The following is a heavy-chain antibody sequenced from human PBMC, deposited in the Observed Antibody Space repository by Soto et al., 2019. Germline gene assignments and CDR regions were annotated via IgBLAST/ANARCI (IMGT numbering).Heavy chain of an antibody. D-gene: IGHD1-1*01. CDR1: GYPFSTYG. CDR3: ARDRRKELWVEGLHAMDA. CDR2: ISGYNGQT. J-gene: IGHJ6*02. Sequence: QGQLVQSAPEVKKPGASVKVSCKASGYPFSTYGISWVRQAPGQGLEWMGWISGYNGQTNYAQKFRGRVTFTTDTATTTAYIELTRMRSDDTATYFCARDRRKELWVEGLHAMDAWGQGTPVTVSS. V-gene: IGHV1-18*01.